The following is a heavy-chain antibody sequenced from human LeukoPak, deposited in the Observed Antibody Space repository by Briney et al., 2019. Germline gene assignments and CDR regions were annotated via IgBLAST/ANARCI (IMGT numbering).Heavy chain of an antibody. Sequence: PSQTLSLTCTVSGGSISSGDYYWSWIRQPPGKGLEWIGYIYYSGSTYYNPSLKSRVTISVDTSKNQFSLKLSSVTAADTAVYYCARSVNIAAAGEAHAFDIWGQGTVVTVSS. CDR2: IYYSGST. J-gene: IGHJ3*02. CDR3: ARSVNIAAAGEAHAFDI. D-gene: IGHD6-13*01. V-gene: IGHV4-30-4*08. CDR1: GGSISSGDYY.